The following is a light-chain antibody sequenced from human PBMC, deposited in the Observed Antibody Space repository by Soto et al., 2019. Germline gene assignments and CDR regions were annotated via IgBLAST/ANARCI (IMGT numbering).Light chain of an antibody. CDR1: QTIDGY. CDR2: AAS. V-gene: IGKV1-39*01. Sequence: IQMTQSPSSLSPSVGDRVTITCRASQTIDGYVNWYQQKAGQAPKLLIYAASSLQSGVPSRFSGSGSRTDFVFTISSLQPDDFAAYYCQQSYSTPYTFGQGTNLEI. CDR3: QQSYSTPYT. J-gene: IGKJ2*01.